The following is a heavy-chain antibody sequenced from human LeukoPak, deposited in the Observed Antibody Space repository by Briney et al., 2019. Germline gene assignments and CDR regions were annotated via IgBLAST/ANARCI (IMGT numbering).Heavy chain of an antibody. CDR3: ARPRGGRVGNDAFDI. CDR1: GGSISSYY. CDR2: IYYSGST. Sequence: SETLSLTCTVSGGSISSYYWGWIRQPPGKGLEWIGSIYYSGSTYYNPSLKSRVTISVDTSKNQFSLKLSSVTAGDTAVYYCARPRGGRVGNDAFDIWGQGTMVTVSS. V-gene: IGHV4-39*01. J-gene: IGHJ3*02. D-gene: IGHD1-26*01.